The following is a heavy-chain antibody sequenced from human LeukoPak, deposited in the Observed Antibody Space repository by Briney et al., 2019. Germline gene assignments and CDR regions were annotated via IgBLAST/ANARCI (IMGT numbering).Heavy chain of an antibody. CDR3: ARNPHDLVVVVIKEGLDV. CDR1: GGTFIGYA. D-gene: IGHD3-22*01. CDR2: MNPNSGNT. Sequence: ASVKVSCKASGGTFIGYAISWVRQATGQGLEWMGWMNPNSGNTGYAQKFQGRVTMTRNTSISTAYMELSSLRSEDTAVYYCARNPHDLVVVVIKEGLDVWGQGTTVTVSS. V-gene: IGHV1-8*02. J-gene: IGHJ6*02.